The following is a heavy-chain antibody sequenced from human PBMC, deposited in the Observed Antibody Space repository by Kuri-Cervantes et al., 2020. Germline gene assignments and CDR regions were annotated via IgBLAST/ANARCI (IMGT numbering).Heavy chain of an antibody. CDR2: IVVGSANT. V-gene: IGHV1-58*01. J-gene: IGHJ4*02. Sequence: SVKVSCKASGFTFTSSAVRWVRQARGQRLEWIGWIVVGSANTNYAQKFQERVTITRDMSTSTAYMELRSLRSDDTAVYYCARVDYCSGGSCYSPRAFDYWGQGTLVTVSS. CDR3: ARVDYCSGGSCYSPRAFDY. D-gene: IGHD2-15*01. CDR1: GFTFTSSA.